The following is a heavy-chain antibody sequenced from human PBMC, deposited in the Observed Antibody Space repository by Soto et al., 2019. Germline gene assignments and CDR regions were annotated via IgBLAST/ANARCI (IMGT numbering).Heavy chain of an antibody. CDR3: TTERDY. CDR1: GLNFSGSA. J-gene: IGHJ4*02. Sequence: EVQLVESGGGLVHIGGSLKLSCATSGLNFSGSAMHWARQASGKGLEWVGRIRSRPHNYATRYAASVEGRFTISRDDSKNTVYLQMNGLKTDDTAMYYCTTERDYWGRGTLVTVSS. V-gene: IGHV3-73*02. CDR2: IRSRPHNYAT.